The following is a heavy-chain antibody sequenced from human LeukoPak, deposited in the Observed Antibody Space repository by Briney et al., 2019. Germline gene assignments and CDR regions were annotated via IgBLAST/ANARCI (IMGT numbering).Heavy chain of an antibody. CDR2: ISWNSGSI. J-gene: IGHJ6*02. V-gene: IGHV3-9*01. Sequence: GRSLRLSCAASGFTFDDYAMHWVRQAPGKGLEWVSGISWNSGSIGYADSVKGRFTISRDNAKNALYLQMNSLRAEDTAVYYCAREWRTDSVHYYYYYGLDVWGQGTTVTVSS. D-gene: IGHD3-3*01. CDR1: GFTFDDYA. CDR3: AREWRTDSVHYYYYYGLDV.